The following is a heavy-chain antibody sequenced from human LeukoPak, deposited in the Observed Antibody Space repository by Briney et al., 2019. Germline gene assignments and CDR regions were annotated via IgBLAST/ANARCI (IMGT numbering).Heavy chain of an antibody. CDR1: GFTVSSNY. Sequence: GGSLRLSCAASGFTVSSNYMSWVRQAPGKGLEWVSVIYSGGSTYYADSVKGRFTISRGNSKNTLYLQMNSLRAEDTAVYYCARVVPAAWIVDYWGQGTLVTVSS. D-gene: IGHD2-2*01. CDR3: ARVVPAAWIVDY. CDR2: IYSGGST. V-gene: IGHV3-66*02. J-gene: IGHJ4*02.